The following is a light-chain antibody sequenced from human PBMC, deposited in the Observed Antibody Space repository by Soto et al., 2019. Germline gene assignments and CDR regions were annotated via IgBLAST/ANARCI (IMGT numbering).Light chain of an antibody. CDR3: QQYNSYSWT. V-gene: IGKV1-5*03. Sequence: DIQMTQFPSTLSAYVGDIVTIIFRASQSIRSWLAWYQQKPGKAPNLLIYKASSLASGVPSRFSGSGSGTEFTLTISSLQPDDFATYYCQQYNSYSWTFGQGTKVDIK. CDR2: KAS. J-gene: IGKJ1*01. CDR1: QSIRSW.